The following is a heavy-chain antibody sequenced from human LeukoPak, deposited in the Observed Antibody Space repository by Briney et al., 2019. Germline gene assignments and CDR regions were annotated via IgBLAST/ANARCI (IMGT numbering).Heavy chain of an antibody. D-gene: IGHD3-16*01. Sequence: SETLSLTCTVSGGSISSYYWSWIRQPPGKGLEWIGYIYYSGSTNYNPSLKSRVTISVDTSKSQFSLKLSSVTAADTAVYYCARYLYGQLGGYYMDVWGKGTTVTVSS. J-gene: IGHJ6*03. CDR1: GGSISSYY. CDR2: IYYSGST. V-gene: IGHV4-59*01. CDR3: ARYLYGQLGGYYMDV.